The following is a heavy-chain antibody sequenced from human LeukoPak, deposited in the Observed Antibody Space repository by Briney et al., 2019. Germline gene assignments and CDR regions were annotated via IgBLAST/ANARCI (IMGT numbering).Heavy chain of an antibody. CDR2: IYHSGST. CDR1: GGSFSGYY. D-gene: IGHD3-3*01. CDR3: AREVGVTIFGVVISGYMDV. J-gene: IGHJ6*03. Sequence: SETLSLTCAVYGGSFSGYYWSWIRQPPGKGLEWIGEIYHSGSTNYNPSLKSRVTISVDKSKNQFSLKLSSVTAADTAVYYCAREVGVTIFGVVISGYMDVWGKGTTVTVSS. V-gene: IGHV4-34*01.